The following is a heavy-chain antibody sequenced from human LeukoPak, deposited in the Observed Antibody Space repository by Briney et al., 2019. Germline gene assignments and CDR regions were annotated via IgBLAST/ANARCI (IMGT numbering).Heavy chain of an antibody. Sequence: GASVKVSCKASGYTFTSYYMHWVRQAPGQGLEWMGIINPSGGSTSYAQKFQGRVTMTRDTSTSTVYMELSSLRSEDTAVYYCARGSGGSVGDYYYGMDVWGLGTTVTVSS. CDR1: GYTFTSYY. CDR2: INPSGGST. D-gene: IGHD6-25*01. CDR3: ARGSGGSVGDYYYGMDV. V-gene: IGHV1-46*01. J-gene: IGHJ6*02.